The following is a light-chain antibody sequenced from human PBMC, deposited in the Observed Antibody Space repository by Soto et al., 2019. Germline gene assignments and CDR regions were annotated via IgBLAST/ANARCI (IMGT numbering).Light chain of an antibody. CDR3: QQYGTLPWT. CDR2: GVS. Sequence: EIVLTQSPGTLSLSPGERATLSCRASQSVSKTYLAWYQQKPGQAPRLLMFGVSTSATGIPDRFSGSGSGTDFTLTISRLEPGDSAVYSCQQYGTLPWTFGQGTKVEIK. V-gene: IGKV3-20*01. J-gene: IGKJ1*01. CDR1: QSVSKTY.